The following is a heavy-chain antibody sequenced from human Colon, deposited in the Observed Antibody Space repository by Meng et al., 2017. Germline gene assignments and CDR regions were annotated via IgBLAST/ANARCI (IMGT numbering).Heavy chain of an antibody. D-gene: IGHD3-22*01. J-gene: IGHJ4*02. V-gene: IGHV4-4*02. CDR2: IFHAGNT. Sequence: QVTLQGSGQELVKPSGTLSLACAVSGGSLTNDNWWSWVRQPPGKGLEWIGEIFHAGNTNYNPSLKSRVTMSLDKSKNQFSLTLTSVTAADTAVYYCARDFHSTMTVFDSWGQGTLVTVSS. CDR3: ARDFHSTMTVFDS. CDR1: GGSLTNDNW.